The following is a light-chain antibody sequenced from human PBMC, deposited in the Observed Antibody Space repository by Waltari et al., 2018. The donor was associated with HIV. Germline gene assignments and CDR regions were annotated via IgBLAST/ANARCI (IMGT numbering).Light chain of an antibody. CDR2: KVS. CDR1: QSLVYSDGNTY. CDR3: MQNTQWPYT. V-gene: IGKV2-30*01. J-gene: IGKJ2*01. Sequence: DVVMTQSPLSLPVTLGQPASISCRSSQSLVYSDGNTYLHWFQQRPGQSPRRLIYKVSNRDSGVPDRFSGSGSGTDFTLKISRVEAEDVGVYYCMQNTQWPYTFGQGTKLEIK.